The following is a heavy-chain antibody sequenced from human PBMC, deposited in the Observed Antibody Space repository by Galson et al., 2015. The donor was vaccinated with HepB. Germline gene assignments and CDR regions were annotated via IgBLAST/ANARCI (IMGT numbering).Heavy chain of an antibody. J-gene: IGHJ4*02. D-gene: IGHD3-22*01. Sequence: SLRLSCAASGFTFDDYGMSWVRQAPGKGLEWVSGINWNGGSTGYADSVKGRFTISRDNAKNSLYLQMNSLRAEDTALYHCARDPRYPVPDCSSNPDPDYYDSSGLYYWGQGTLVTVSS. CDR2: INWNGGST. CDR1: GFTFDDYG. V-gene: IGHV3-20*01. CDR3: ARDPRYPVPDCSSNPDPDYYDSSGLYY.